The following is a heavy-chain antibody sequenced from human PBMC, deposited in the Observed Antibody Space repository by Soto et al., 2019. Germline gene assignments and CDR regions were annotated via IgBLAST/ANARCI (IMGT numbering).Heavy chain of an antibody. Sequence: PSETLSLTCAVYGGSFSGHCWSWIRQPPGKGLEWIGEINHSGRTNYNPSLKSRVTISVDTSKSQFSLKLSSVTAADTAVYYCARGRKYYDFWSGYSHPRYYFNYWGQGTLVNVS. V-gene: IGHV4-34*01. D-gene: IGHD3-3*01. CDR2: INHSGRT. CDR1: GGSFSGHC. J-gene: IGHJ4*02. CDR3: ARGRKYYDFWSGYSHPRYYFNY.